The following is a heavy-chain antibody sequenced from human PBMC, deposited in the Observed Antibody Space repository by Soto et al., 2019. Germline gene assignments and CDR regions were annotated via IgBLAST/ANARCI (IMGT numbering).Heavy chain of an antibody. Sequence: SETLSLTCTVSGGSISSYYWSWIRQPPGKGLEWIGYIYYSGSTNYNPSLKSRVTISVDTSKNQFSLKLSSVTAADTDVYYCARLAPYITGVKTFDYWGQGTLVTVSS. CDR3: ARLAPYITGVKTFDY. CDR1: GGSISSYY. J-gene: IGHJ4*02. D-gene: IGHD1-20*01. V-gene: IGHV4-59*08. CDR2: IYYSGST.